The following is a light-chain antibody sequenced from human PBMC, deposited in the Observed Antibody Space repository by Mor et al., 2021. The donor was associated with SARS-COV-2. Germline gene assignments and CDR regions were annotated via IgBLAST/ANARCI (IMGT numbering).Light chain of an antibody. V-gene: IGLV6-57*01. Sequence: EKKQRPSSVPNRFSGSMGGSSNSAALTLSGLRTEDEADFYWQAYAASTHGWVFGGGTKLTVL. J-gene: IGLJ3*02. CDR3: QAYAASTHGWV. CDR2: EKK.